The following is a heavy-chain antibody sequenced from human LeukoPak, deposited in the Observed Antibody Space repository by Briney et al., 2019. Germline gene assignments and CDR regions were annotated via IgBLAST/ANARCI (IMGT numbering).Heavy chain of an antibody. CDR3: VRTGVLWWGRRVCYFDY. J-gene: IGHJ4*02. D-gene: IGHD2-21*01. CDR1: GFTFSSYW. CDR2: IKQDGSEK. Sequence: GGSLRLSCAASGFTFSSYWMSWVRQAPGKGLEWLANIKQDGSEKYYVDSVKGRFTISRDNAKNSLYLQLNSLRAEDTAVYYCVRTGVLWWGRRVCYFDYWGQGTLVTVSS. V-gene: IGHV3-7*01.